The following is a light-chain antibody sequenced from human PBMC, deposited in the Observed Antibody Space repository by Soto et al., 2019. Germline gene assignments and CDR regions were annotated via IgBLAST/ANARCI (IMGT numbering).Light chain of an antibody. J-gene: IGLJ2*01. CDR2: EVS. CDR1: SSDVGGYNY. CDR3: SSYAGSNNWVV. V-gene: IGLV2-8*01. Sequence: QSALTQPPSASGSPGQSVTISCTGTSSDVGGYNYVSWYRQHPGKAPKLMIYEVSKRPSGVPDRFSGSKSGNTASLTVSGLQAEDEADYYCSSYAGSNNWVVFGGGTKVTVL.